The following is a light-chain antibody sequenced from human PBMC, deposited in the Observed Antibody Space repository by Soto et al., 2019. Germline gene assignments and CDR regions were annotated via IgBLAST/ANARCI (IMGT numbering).Light chain of an antibody. J-gene: IGKJ1*01. CDR1: QSISRY. CDR3: QHYNSYSEA. CDR2: SAS. V-gene: IGKV1-39*01. Sequence: DIQMTQSPSSLSASVGDRVTVTGRAGQSISRYLNWYQQRPGKAPKLLIYSASTLQTGVPSRFSGSGSGTDFTLTISSLQPEDFATYYCQHYNSYSEAFGQGTKVDIK.